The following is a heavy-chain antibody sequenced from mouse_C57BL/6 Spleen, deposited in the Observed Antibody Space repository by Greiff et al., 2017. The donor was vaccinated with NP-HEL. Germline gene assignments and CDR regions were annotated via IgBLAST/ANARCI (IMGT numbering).Heavy chain of an antibody. Sequence: EVHLVESEGGLVQPGSSMKLSCTASGFTFSDYYMAWVRQVPEKGLEWVANINYDGSSTYYLDSLKSRFIISRDNAKNILYLQMSSLKSEDTATYYCARDDGYRWYFDVWGTGTTVTVSS. V-gene: IGHV5-16*01. CDR3: ARDDGYRWYFDV. D-gene: IGHD2-3*01. CDR2: INYDGSST. CDR1: GFTFSDYY. J-gene: IGHJ1*03.